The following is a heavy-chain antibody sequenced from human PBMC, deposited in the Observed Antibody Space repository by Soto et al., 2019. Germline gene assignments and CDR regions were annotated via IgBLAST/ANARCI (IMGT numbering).Heavy chain of an antibody. CDR1: GYRFTNYW. Sequence: PGESLKISCKASGYRFTNYWIGWVRQRPGKGLEWMGFIYPADSDTRYSPSSQGQVTFSVDTSTATAFLQWNSLKAPDTAMYFCATGILGFYFDYWGQGTQVTVSS. CDR3: ATGILGFYFDY. V-gene: IGHV5-51*01. J-gene: IGHJ4*02. CDR2: IYPADSDT.